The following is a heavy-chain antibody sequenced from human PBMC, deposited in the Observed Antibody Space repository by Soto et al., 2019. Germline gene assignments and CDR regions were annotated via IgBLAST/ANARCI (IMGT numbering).Heavy chain of an antibody. CDR2: INAGNGNT. J-gene: IGHJ4*02. V-gene: IGHV1-3*01. Sequence: QVQLVQSGAEVKKPGASVKVSCKASGYTFTSYAMHWVRQAPGQRLEWMGWINAGNGNTKYSQKFQGRVTIKRDTSAYTDYMELSGLRSEHTAVYYCARVGAVAGNINFDSWGQGTLVTVSS. CDR1: GYTFTSYA. CDR3: ARVGAVAGNINFDS. D-gene: IGHD6-19*01.